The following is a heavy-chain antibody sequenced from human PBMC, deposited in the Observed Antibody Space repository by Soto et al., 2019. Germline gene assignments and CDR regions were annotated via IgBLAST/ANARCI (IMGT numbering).Heavy chain of an antibody. J-gene: IGHJ4*02. D-gene: IGHD3-10*01. CDR1: GFSLSTSGVG. CDR3: AHSPAGLWFGELLRFDY. CDR2: IYWDDDK. V-gene: IGHV2-5*02. Sequence: QITLKESGPTLVKPTQTLTLTCTFSGFSLSTSGVGVGWIRQPPGKALEWLALIYWDDDKRYSPSLKSRLTITKDTSKNQVVLTMTNMDPVDTAPYYCAHSPAGLWFGELLRFDYWGQGTLVTVSS.